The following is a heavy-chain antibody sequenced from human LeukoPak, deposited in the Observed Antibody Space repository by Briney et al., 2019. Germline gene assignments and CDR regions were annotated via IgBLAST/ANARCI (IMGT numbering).Heavy chain of an antibody. D-gene: IGHD6-19*01. CDR2: ISAYNGNT. CDR3: ARVPSPVAATTERFDY. Sequence: ASVKVSCKASGYTFTSYGISWVRQAPGQGLEWMGWISAYNGNTNYAQKLQGRVTMTTDTSTSTAYMELRSLRSDDTAVYYCARVPSPVAATTERFDYWAREPWSPSPQ. J-gene: IGHJ4*02. CDR1: GYTFTSYG. V-gene: IGHV1-18*01.